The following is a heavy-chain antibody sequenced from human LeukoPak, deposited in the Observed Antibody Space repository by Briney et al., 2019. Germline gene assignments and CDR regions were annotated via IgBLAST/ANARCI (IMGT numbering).Heavy chain of an antibody. CDR3: ARDQRPYCGGECYCAIDL. CDR2: IGHTGSPA. CDR1: GFTFSSHS. V-gene: IGHV3-48*01. Sequence: GGSLRLSCEASGFTFSSHSMTWGRQAPGKTLEWISYIGHTGSPAHYADSVRGRFTISRDNAKNSLYLQMNSLTVEDTAVYYCARDQRPYCGGECYCAIDLWGRGTLVTVSS. D-gene: IGHD2-21*01. J-gene: IGHJ3*01.